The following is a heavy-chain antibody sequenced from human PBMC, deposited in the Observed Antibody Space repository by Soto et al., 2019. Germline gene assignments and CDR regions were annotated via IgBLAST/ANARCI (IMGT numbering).Heavy chain of an antibody. J-gene: IGHJ6*02. CDR3: ARDGDCSGGTCLYYGMDV. CDR1: GLTFGSHT. V-gene: IGHV3-21*01. CDR2: ISSSSSYI. D-gene: IGHD2-15*01. Sequence: AGGSLRLSCAASGLTFGSHTMNWVRQAPGKGLEWVSSISSSSSYIYYADSVKGRFTVSRDNAKNSLYLQMNSLRAEDTAVYYCARDGDCSGGTCLYYGMDVWGQGTTVTVSS.